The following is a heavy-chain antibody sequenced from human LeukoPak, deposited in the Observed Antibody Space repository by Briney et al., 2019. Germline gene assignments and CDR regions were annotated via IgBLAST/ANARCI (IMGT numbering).Heavy chain of an antibody. CDR3: ARGSSNYYYYMDV. V-gene: IGHV3-7*01. CDR2: IRQDGSEK. D-gene: IGHD2-2*01. CDR1: GFTFSIYW. J-gene: IGHJ6*03. Sequence: GGSLRLSCAASGFTFSIYWMSWVRQAPGEGLEWVANIRQDGSEKYYVDSVKGRFTISRDNAKNSLYLQMNSLRAEDTAVYYCARGSSNYYYYMDVWGKGTTVTVSS.